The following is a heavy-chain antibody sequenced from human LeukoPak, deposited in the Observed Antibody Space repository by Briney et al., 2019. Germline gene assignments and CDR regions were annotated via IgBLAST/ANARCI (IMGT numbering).Heavy chain of an antibody. CDR2: FDPEDGET. V-gene: IGHV1-24*01. Sequence: ASVKVSCKVSGYTLTELSMHWVRQAPGKGLEWMGGFDPEDGETIYAQKFQGRVTMTEDSSTDTAYMELSSLRSEDTAVYYCATDVQQQLVPQSWGQGTLVTVSS. D-gene: IGHD6-13*01. CDR1: GYTLTELS. CDR3: ATDVQQQLVPQS. J-gene: IGHJ5*02.